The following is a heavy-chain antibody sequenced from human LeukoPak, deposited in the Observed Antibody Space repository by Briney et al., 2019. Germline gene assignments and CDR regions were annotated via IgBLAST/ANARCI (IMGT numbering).Heavy chain of an antibody. D-gene: IGHD1-7*01. V-gene: IGHV1-24*01. J-gene: IGHJ6*02. CDR2: FDPEDGET. CDR3: ATDSGTPDYYYYGMDV. CDR1: GYTLTELS. Sequence: ASVKVSCKGSGYTLTELSMHWGRQAPGKGLEWMGGFDPEDGETIYAQKFQGRVTMTEDTSTDTAYMELSSLRSEDTAVYYCATDSGTPDYYYYGMDVWGQGTTVTVSS.